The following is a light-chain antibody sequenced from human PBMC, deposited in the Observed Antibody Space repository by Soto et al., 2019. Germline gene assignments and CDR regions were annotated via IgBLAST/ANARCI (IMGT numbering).Light chain of an antibody. Sequence: EIVLTQSPGTLSLSPGERATLSCRASQSVSSSYLAWYQQKPGQAPRLLIYGASSRATGIPEWFIGGGSGTDFTLPISRMEPEDFAVYYYQQYGSSPPFTFGQGTRLEIK. CDR1: QSVSSSY. CDR3: QQYGSSPPFT. V-gene: IGKV3-20*01. CDR2: GAS. J-gene: IGKJ5*01.